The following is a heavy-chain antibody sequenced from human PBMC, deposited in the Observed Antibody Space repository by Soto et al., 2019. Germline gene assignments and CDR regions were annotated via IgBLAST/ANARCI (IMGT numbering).Heavy chain of an antibody. Sequence: ASVKVSCKASGYTFTGYAMHWVRQAPGQRLEWMGWINAGNGNTKYSQKFQGRVTITRDTSASTAYMELSSLRSEDTAVYYCARDLGYCSGGSCYNWFDPWGQGTLVTVSS. D-gene: IGHD2-15*01. CDR3: ARDLGYCSGGSCYNWFDP. CDR2: INAGNGNT. CDR1: GYTFTGYA. J-gene: IGHJ5*02. V-gene: IGHV1-3*01.